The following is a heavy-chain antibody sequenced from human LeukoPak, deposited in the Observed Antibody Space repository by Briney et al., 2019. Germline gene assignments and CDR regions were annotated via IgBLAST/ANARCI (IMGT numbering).Heavy chain of an antibody. V-gene: IGHV4-34*01. CDR2: INHSGST. CDR1: GGSFSGYY. CDR3: VRDWGYDSSGYWQKYFDT. J-gene: IGHJ4*02. D-gene: IGHD3-22*01. Sequence: SETLSLTCAVYGGSFSGYYWSWIRQPPGKGLEWIGEINHSGSTNYNPSLKSRVTISVDTSKNQSSLKLSSVTAADTAVHYCVRDWGYDSSGYWQKYFDTWGQGTLVTVSS.